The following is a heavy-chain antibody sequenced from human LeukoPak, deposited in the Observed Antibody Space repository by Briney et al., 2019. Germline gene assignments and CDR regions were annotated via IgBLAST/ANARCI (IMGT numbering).Heavy chain of an antibody. CDR3: AKGKGSSGWYD. J-gene: IGHJ4*02. CDR1: GFTFWTHA. D-gene: IGHD6-19*01. CDR2: VSDSGSGT. V-gene: IGHV3-23*01. Sequence: PGGAPRLSFAAPGFTFWTHALSLGRPAPGGGGGGVSAVSDSGSGTYYADSVKGRFTISRDNSKNTLYLHMTSLRAEDTALYYCAKGKGSSGWYDWGQGTLVTVSS.